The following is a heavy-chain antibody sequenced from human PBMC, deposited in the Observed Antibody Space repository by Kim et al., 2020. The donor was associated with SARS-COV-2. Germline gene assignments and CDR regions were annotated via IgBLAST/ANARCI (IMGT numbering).Heavy chain of an antibody. CDR3: APTPPDTSYWYLDY. V-gene: IGHV1-3*01. CDR2: INPGNGNT. Sequence: ASVKVSCKTSGYTFTNYYMHWVRQAPGQRLEWMGWINPGNGNTKYSQKLQGRVTITRDTSASTAYMELSSLRSEDTAVYYCAPTPPDTSYWYLDYWGQGTLVTVSS. D-gene: IGHD2-2*01. CDR1: GYTFTNYY. J-gene: IGHJ4*02.